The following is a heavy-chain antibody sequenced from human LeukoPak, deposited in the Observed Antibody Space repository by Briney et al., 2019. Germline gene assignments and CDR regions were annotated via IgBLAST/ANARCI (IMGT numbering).Heavy chain of an antibody. CDR1: GFTFSYYW. CDR2: INHDGSST. Sequence: PGGSLRLSCVASGFTFSYYWMHWVRQAPGKGLVWVSRINHDGSSTTYADSVKGRFTISRDNAKNTLYLQMNSLRAEDTAVYYCARTGSGGDLDIWGQGTMVTVSS. V-gene: IGHV3-74*01. J-gene: IGHJ3*02. CDR3: ARTGSGGDLDI. D-gene: IGHD2-15*01.